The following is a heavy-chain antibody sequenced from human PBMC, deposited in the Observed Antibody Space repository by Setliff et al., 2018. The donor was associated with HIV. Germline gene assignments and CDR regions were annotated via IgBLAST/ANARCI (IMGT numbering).Heavy chain of an antibody. CDR1: GGSFSGYY. Sequence: PSETLSLTCAVYGGSFSGYYWSWIRQSPGKGLEWIGEINHSGSINYNPSLKSRVTISVDTSKNQFSLNLTSVTAADTAVYYCARVASYDFWSGYLHYFDYWGQGTPVTVSS. D-gene: IGHD3-3*01. V-gene: IGHV4-34*01. J-gene: IGHJ4*02. CDR3: ARVASYDFWSGYLHYFDY. CDR2: INHSGSI.